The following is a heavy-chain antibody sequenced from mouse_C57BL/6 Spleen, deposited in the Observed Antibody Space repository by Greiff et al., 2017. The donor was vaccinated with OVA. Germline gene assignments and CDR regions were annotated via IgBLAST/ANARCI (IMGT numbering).Heavy chain of an antibody. CDR1: GYTFTSYW. CDR2: IDPNSGGT. V-gene: IGHV1-62-3*01. Sequence: VQLQQPGAELVKPGASVKLSCKASGYTFTSYWMHWVKQRPGRGLEWIGRIDPNSGGTKYNGKFKSKATLTVDKPSSTAYLRRGSLTAEDSAVYDCARPGEADYYARDYWGQGTSVTVSS. CDR3: ARPGEADYYARDY. J-gene: IGHJ4*01.